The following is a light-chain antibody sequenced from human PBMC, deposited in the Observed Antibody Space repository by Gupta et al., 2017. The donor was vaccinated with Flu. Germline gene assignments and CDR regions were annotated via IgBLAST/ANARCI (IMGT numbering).Light chain of an antibody. CDR1: QTVLHNSNKKDY. J-gene: IGKJ1*01. CDR2: CSS. CDR3: QRYHSIWT. Sequence: ITCKSSQTVLHNSNKKDYLAWYQRKPGQPPKLLFFCSSTRESGVHGRFGGSGSTKYFTLTISGLDAEDVAVYYCQRYHSIWTFGHGTKVEVK. V-gene: IGKV4-1*01.